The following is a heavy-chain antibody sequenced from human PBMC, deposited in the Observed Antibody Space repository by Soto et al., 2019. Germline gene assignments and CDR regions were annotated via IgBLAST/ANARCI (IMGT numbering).Heavy chain of an antibody. Sequence: PSETLSLTCTVSGGSISSYYWSWIRQSPGKGLEWIGYIYNSGSTNYSPSLKSRVTMSVDLSKKEFSLRLSSVTAADTAVYYCAREGSYKNYYYYGMDVWGQGTTVTVSS. CDR2: IYNSGST. CDR3: AREGSYKNYYYYGMDV. CDR1: GGSISSYY. J-gene: IGHJ6*02. V-gene: IGHV4-4*08. D-gene: IGHD2-15*01.